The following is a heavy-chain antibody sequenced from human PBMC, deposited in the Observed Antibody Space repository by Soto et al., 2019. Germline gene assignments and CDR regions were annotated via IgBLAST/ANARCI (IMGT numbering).Heavy chain of an antibody. CDR2: IYYSGST. J-gene: IGHJ4*02. CDR1: GGSISSYY. V-gene: IGHV4-59*08. D-gene: IGHD1-7*01. CDR3: ARRARSNWNYDYFDY. Sequence: AETLSITCTVSGGSISSYYWSWIRQPPGKGLEWIGYIYYSGSTNYNPFLKSRVTISVDTSKNQFSLKLSSVTAADTAVYYCARRARSNWNYDYFDYWGQGTLVTVSS.